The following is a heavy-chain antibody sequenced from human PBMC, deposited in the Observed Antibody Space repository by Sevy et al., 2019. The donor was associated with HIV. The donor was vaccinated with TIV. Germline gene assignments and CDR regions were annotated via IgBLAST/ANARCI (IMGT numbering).Heavy chain of an antibody. D-gene: IGHD2-2*01. Sequence: GGSLRLSCAASGFRFSDHWMGWVRQAPGMGLEWVANINQDGSEKYYVDSVEGRFTISRDNAKTSLYLQMDSLRAEDSAAYYCARERCSSRGEICQRYYYGMDVWGLRTTVTVSS. CDR1: GFRFSDHW. CDR2: INQDGSEK. J-gene: IGHJ6*02. V-gene: IGHV3-7*01. CDR3: ARERCSSRGEICQRYYYGMDV.